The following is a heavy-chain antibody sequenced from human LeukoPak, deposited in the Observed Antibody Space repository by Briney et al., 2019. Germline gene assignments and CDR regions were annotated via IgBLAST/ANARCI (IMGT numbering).Heavy chain of an antibody. V-gene: IGHV3-23*01. CDR2: ISGSGGST. Sequence: PGGSLRLSCAASGFTFSSYAMSWVRQAPGKRLEWVSAISGSGGSTYYADSVKGRFTISRDNSKNTLYLQMNSLRAEDTAVYYCAKDGVPYYYDSSGYDDAFDIWGQGTMVTVSS. J-gene: IGHJ3*02. CDR1: GFTFSSYA. CDR3: AKDGVPYYYDSSGYDDAFDI. D-gene: IGHD3-22*01.